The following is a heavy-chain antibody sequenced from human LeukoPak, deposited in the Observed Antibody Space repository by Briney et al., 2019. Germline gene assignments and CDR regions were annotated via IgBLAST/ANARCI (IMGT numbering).Heavy chain of an antibody. CDR2: INPNSGGT. J-gene: IGHJ3*02. V-gene: IGHV1-2*02. Sequence: GASVKVSCKASGYTFTDYYMHWVRHAPGQGLEWMGWINPNSGGTNYAQKFKGRVTMTRDTSISTAYMELSRLRSDDTAAYYCARMVDWVAFDIWGQGTMVTVSS. D-gene: IGHD2-15*01. CDR3: ARMVDWVAFDI. CDR1: GYTFTDYY.